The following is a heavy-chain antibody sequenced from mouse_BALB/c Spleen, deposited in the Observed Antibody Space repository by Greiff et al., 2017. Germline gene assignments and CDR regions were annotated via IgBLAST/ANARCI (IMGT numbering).Heavy chain of an antibody. V-gene: IGHV5-6-2*01. Sequence: EVQLVESGGGLVKLGGSLKLSCAASGFTFSSYYMSWVRQTPEKRLELVAAINSNGGSTYYPDTVKGRFTISRDNAKNTLYLQMSSLKSEDTALYYCARQGYGSPFYYAMDYWGQGTSVTVSS. D-gene: IGHD1-1*01. CDR3: ARQGYGSPFYYAMDY. J-gene: IGHJ4*01. CDR1: GFTFSSYY. CDR2: INSNGGST.